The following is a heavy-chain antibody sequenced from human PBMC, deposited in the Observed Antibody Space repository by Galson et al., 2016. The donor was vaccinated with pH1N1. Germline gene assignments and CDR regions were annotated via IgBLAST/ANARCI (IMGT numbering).Heavy chain of an antibody. CDR1: GFTFDDYA. CDR3: AKSDGYLYGYFDY. CDR2: ISWNSGSI. J-gene: IGHJ4*02. V-gene: IGHV3-9*01. Sequence: SLRLSCVASGFTFDDYAMHWVRQAPGKGLEWVSGISWNSGSIGYADSVKGRFTISRDNAKNSLYLQMNSLRAEDTALYYCAKSDGYLYGYFDYWGQGTLVTVSS. D-gene: IGHD3-10*01.